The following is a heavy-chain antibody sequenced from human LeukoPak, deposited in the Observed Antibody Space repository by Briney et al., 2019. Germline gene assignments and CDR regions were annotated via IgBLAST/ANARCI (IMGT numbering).Heavy chain of an antibody. V-gene: IGHV1-8*03. D-gene: IGHD3-3*01. J-gene: IGHJ4*02. CDR2: MNPNSGNT. Sequence: GASVKVSCKASGYTFTTYGISWVRQAPGQGLEWMGWMNPNSGNTGYAQKFQGRVTITRNTSISTAYMELSSLRSEDTAVYYCARHYTQGGFEYWGQGTLVTVSS. CDR1: GYTFTTYG. CDR3: ARHYTQGGFEY.